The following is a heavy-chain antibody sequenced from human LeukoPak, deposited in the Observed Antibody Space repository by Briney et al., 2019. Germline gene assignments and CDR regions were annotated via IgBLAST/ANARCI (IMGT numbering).Heavy chain of an antibody. CDR3: AREGYYSRGDAFDI. D-gene: IGHD3-22*01. V-gene: IGHV4-30-4*01. CDR1: GGSISSGDYY. J-gene: IGHJ3*02. CDR2: IYYSGST. Sequence: SETLSLTCTVSGGSISSGDYYWSWIRQPPGKGLEWIGYIYYSGSTYYNPSLKSRVTISVDTSKNQFSLKLSSVTAADTAVYYCAREGYYSRGDAFDIWGQGTMVTVSS.